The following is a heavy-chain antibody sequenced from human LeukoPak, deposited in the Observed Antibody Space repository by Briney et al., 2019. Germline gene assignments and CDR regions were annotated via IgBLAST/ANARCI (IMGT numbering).Heavy chain of an antibody. CDR1: GFTFSSYW. Sequence: GGSLRLSCAASGFTFSSYWMNWARQAPGKGLEWVSYISSSGSTIYYADSVKGRFTISRDNAKNSLYLQMNSLRAEDTAVYYCAREAASLDYWGQGTLVTVSS. CDR2: ISSSGSTI. CDR3: AREAASLDY. J-gene: IGHJ4*02. V-gene: IGHV3-48*04.